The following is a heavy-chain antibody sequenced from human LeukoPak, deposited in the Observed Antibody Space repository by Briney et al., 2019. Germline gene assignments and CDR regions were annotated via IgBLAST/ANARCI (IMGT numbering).Heavy chain of an antibody. CDR3: AKDVGPAAGECTVDY. J-gene: IGHJ4*02. V-gene: IGHV3-23*01. CDR1: GFAFNTYR. CDR2: VSGSGNSA. Sequence: QPGGSLRLSCAASGFAFNTYRMSWVRQTPGKGLEWLADVSGSGNSAQYADSVKGRFTISRDNSKNTLYLQMISLRAEDMALYYCAKDVGPAAGECTVDYWGQGTLVTVPS. D-gene: IGHD6-13*01.